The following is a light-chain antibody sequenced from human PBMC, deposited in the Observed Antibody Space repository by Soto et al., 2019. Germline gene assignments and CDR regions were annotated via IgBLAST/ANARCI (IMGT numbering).Light chain of an antibody. CDR3: QQSYSTLFT. Sequence: DIQMTQSPSSLSASVGYRVTITCRASQSISSYLNWSQQKPGKAPKLLIYAASSLQSGVPSRFSGSGSGTDFTLTISSLQPEEFATYYGQQSYSTLFTFGPGTKVDIK. V-gene: IGKV1-39*01. CDR2: AAS. CDR1: QSISSY. J-gene: IGKJ3*01.